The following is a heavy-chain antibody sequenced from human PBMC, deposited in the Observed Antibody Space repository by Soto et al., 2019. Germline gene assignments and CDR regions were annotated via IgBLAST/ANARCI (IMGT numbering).Heavy chain of an antibody. D-gene: IGHD6-19*01. J-gene: IGHJ6*02. Sequence: SVKVSCKASGGTFSSYAISWVRQAPGQGLEWMGGIIPIFGTANYAQKFQGRVTITADESTSTAYMELSSLRSEDTAVYYCAGARIAGAGLYYSYYYGMDVWGQGTTVTVSS. CDR2: IIPIFGTA. V-gene: IGHV1-69*13. CDR1: GGTFSSYA. CDR3: AGARIAGAGLYYSYYYGMDV.